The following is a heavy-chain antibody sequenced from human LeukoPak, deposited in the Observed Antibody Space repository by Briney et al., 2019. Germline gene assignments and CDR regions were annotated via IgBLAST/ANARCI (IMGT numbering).Heavy chain of an antibody. J-gene: IGHJ4*02. D-gene: IGHD6-13*01. V-gene: IGHV1-2*02. CDR3: ARTGYSSPRAHFDY. Sequence: ASVKVSCKASGYTFADYYMNWVRQAPGQGLEWMGWINPDNGGTNYAQKFQGRVIMTRDTSITTVYMELSGLRSDDTAIYYCARTGYSSPRAHFDYWGQGTLVTVSS. CDR1: GYTFADYY. CDR2: INPDNGGT.